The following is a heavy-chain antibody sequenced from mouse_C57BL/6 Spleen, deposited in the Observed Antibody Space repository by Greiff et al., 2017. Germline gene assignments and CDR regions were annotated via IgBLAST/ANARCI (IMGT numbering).Heavy chain of an antibody. CDR1: GYTFTSYW. Sequence: QVHVKQPGAELVRPGSSVKLSCKASGYTFTSYWMHWVKQRPIQGLEWIGNIDPSDSETHYNQKFKDKATLTVDKSSSTAYMQLSSLTSEDSAVYYCARKDSSGHYYAMDYWGQGTSVTVSS. V-gene: IGHV1-52*01. J-gene: IGHJ4*01. D-gene: IGHD3-2*02. CDR3: ARKDSSGHYYAMDY. CDR2: IDPSDSET.